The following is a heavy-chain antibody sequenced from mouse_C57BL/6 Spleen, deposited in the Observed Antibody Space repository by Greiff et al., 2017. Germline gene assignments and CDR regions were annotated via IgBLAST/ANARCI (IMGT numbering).Heavy chain of an antibody. V-gene: IGHV1-55*01. J-gene: IGHJ3*01. CDR2: IYPGSGST. CDR1: GYTFTSYR. CDR3: SREGFRPWFAY. Sequence: QVQLQQPGAELVKPGASVKMSCKASGYTFTSYRITWVKQRPGQGLEWIGDIYPGSGSTNKNETFKSKATLTVDTSSNTAYMQLSSRTSEDSAVYYCSREGFRPWFAYWGQGTLVTVSA.